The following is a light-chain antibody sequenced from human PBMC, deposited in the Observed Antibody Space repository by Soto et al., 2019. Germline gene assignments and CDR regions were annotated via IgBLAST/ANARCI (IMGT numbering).Light chain of an antibody. Sequence: QSALTQPASVSGSPGQSITISCAGTSSDVGAYTYVSWYQQHPGKAPKLMIYDVSNRPSGVSNRFSGSKSGNTAFLIISGLQAEDEADYYCTSYTSNSTPYVFGGGNKVTVL. CDR3: TSYTSNSTPYV. V-gene: IGLV2-14*01. CDR2: DVS. CDR1: SSDVGAYTY. J-gene: IGLJ1*01.